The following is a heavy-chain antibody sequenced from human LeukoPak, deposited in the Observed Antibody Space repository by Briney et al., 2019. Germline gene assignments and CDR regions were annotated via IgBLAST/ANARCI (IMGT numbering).Heavy chain of an antibody. CDR3: ARGFTMVRGVIIPPFGY. CDR2: MNPNSGNT. D-gene: IGHD3-10*01. CDR1: GGTFSSYA. V-gene: IGHV1-8*02. J-gene: IGHJ4*02. Sequence: EASVKVSCKASGGTFSSYAISWVRQATGQGLEWMGWMNPNSGNTGYAQKFQGRVTMTRNTSISTAYMELSSLRSEDTAVYYCARGFTMVRGVIIPPFGYWGQGTLVTVSS.